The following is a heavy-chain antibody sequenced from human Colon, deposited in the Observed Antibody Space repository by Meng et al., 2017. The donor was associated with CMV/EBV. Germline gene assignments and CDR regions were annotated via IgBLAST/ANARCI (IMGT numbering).Heavy chain of an antibody. CDR1: GGSISGHY. V-gene: IGHV4-4*07. CDR3: GRAGARGVPIDV. CDR2: IYSNGRI. J-gene: IGHJ1*01. D-gene: IGHD3-10*01. Sequence: QVQLQESGPGRVKPSETLSLTCTVSGGSISGHYWTWIRRPAGEGLQWLGRIYSNGRIDENYSLRSRVTISVDTSKNQLSLRLTSVTAADTAVYYCGRAGARGVPIDVWGRGTLVTVSS.